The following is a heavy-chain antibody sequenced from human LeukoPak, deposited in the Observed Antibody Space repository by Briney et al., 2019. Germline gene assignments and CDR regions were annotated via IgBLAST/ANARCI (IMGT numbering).Heavy chain of an antibody. Sequence: PSQTLSLTCTVSGGSISSGGYYWSWIRQPPGKGLEWIGYIYHSGSTYYNPSLKSRVTISVDRSKNQFSLKLSSVTAADTAVYYCARLKKKWTTVDAGLDAFDIWGQGTMVTVSS. D-gene: IGHD4-23*01. V-gene: IGHV4-30-2*01. J-gene: IGHJ3*02. CDR2: IYHSGST. CDR1: GGSISSGGYY. CDR3: ARLKKKWTTVDAGLDAFDI.